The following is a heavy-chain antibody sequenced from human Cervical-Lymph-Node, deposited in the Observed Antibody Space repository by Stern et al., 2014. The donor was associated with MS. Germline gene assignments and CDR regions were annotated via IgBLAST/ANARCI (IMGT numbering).Heavy chain of an antibody. V-gene: IGHV3-30-3*01. Sequence: VQLVESGGGVVQPGRSLSLSCVASGFTFSTYAMHWVRRAPGKGLEWVAFVSYDGTQRNSTDSVKARFTISRDNSKNTLYLHMNSLRDEDTAVYFCARGGRGVGLEYWGQGALVTVSS. CDR3: ARGGRGVGLEY. D-gene: IGHD3-10*01. CDR1: GFTFSTYA. J-gene: IGHJ4*02. CDR2: VSYDGTQR.